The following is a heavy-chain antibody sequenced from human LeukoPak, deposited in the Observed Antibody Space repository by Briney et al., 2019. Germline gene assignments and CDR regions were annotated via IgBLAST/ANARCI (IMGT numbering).Heavy chain of an antibody. D-gene: IGHD4-17*01. CDR1: GFTFSSYG. J-gene: IGHJ3*02. Sequence: GGSLRLSCAASGFTFSSYGMHWVRQAPGKGLEWVAVIWYDGSNKFYADSVEGRFTISRDNSNNTLYLQMNSLRAEDTAVYYCARDTENAFDIWGQGTLVTVSS. V-gene: IGHV3-33*01. CDR3: ARDTENAFDI. CDR2: IWYDGSNK.